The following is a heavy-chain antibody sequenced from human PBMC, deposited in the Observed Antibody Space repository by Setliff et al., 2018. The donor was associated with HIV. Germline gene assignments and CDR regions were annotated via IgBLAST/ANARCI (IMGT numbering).Heavy chain of an antibody. J-gene: IGHJ4*02. V-gene: IGHV3-48*01. Sequence: GGSLRLSCAASGFTFIRYAMTWVRQAPGKGLERVAYISAGSSLIYYVESVKGRFTISRDNAKNSLYLQMNTLRTEDTAVYYCAKDWRYDILTGKPPSDDWGQGTLVTVSS. CDR2: ISAGSSLI. CDR1: GFTFIRYA. D-gene: IGHD3-9*01. CDR3: AKDWRYDILTGKPPSDD.